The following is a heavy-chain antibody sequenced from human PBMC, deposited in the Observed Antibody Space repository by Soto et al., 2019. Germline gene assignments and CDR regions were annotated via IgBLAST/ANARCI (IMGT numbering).Heavy chain of an antibody. CDR3: ARLNDLDDDKYYMDD. D-gene: IGHD1-1*01. J-gene: IGHJ6*03. CDR1: GFTFSSYS. CDR2: ISSSSSTI. Sequence: GGSLRLSCAASGFTFSSYSMNWVRQASGKGLEWVSYISSSSSTIYYADSVKGRFTISRDNAKNSLYLQMNSLRAEDTAVYYCARLNDLDDDKYYMDDWGKGTTVTVSS. V-gene: IGHV3-48*01.